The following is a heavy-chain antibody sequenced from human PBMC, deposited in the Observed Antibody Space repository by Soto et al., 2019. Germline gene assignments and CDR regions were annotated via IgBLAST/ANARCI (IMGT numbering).Heavy chain of an antibody. CDR1: GGSLRGHY. V-gene: IGHV4-34*01. CDR3: ARAAVKLGATLFDS. Sequence: SETLSLTCAVSGGSLRGHYWSWIRQSPEKGLEWIGEINHSGFTNYNPTLKSRVTISRDASKNQFSQRLSSMTAADSAVYFCARAAVKLGATLFDSWGQGTLVTVSS. CDR2: INHSGFT. J-gene: IGHJ4*02. D-gene: IGHD1-26*01.